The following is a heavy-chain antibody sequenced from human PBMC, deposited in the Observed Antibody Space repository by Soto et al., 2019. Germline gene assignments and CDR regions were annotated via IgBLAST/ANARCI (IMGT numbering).Heavy chain of an antibody. D-gene: IGHD3-10*01. CDR2: ISYDGSNK. V-gene: IGHV3-30-3*01. CDR1: GFTFSSYA. J-gene: IGHJ4*02. Sequence: QVQLVESGGGVVQPGRSLRLSCAASGFTFSSYAMHWVRQAPGKGLEWVAVISYDGSNKYYADSVKGRFTISRDNSKNTLYLQMNILRAEDTALYYCARDPMGRYYGSGSYYFDYWGQGTLVPVSS. CDR3: ARDPMGRYYGSGSYYFDY.